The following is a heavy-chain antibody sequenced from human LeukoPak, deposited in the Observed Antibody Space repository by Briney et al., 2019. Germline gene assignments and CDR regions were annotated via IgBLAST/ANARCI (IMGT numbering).Heavy chain of an antibody. D-gene: IGHD2-15*01. V-gene: IGHV1-18*01. CDR2: ISAYNGNT. Sequence: ASVKVSCKASGYTFTSYGISWVRQAPGQGLEWMGWISAYNGNTNYAQKLQGRVTMTTDTSTSTVYMELSSLRSEDTAVYYCARDASGYCSGGSCYGFDPWGQGTLVTVSS. J-gene: IGHJ5*02. CDR3: ARDASGYCSGGSCYGFDP. CDR1: GYTFTSYG.